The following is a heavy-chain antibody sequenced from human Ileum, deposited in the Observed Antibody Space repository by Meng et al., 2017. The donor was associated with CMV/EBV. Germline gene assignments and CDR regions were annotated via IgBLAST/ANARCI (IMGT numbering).Heavy chain of an antibody. Sequence: QVQLVESWGDLVKPGGSLRISCAASGFTFSDYYMTWIRQAPGKAPEWLSYISQTSTYINYADSVKGRFTISRDNAKNSVYLQMNSLEPEDTAVYYCSRDPRTLDYWGQGTLVTVSS. CDR2: ISQTSTYI. CDR3: SRDPRTLDY. J-gene: IGHJ4*02. CDR1: GFTFSDYY. V-gene: IGHV3-11*05.